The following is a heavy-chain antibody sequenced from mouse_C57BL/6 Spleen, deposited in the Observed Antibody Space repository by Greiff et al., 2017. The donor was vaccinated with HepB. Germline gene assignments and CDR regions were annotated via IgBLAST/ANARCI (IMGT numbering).Heavy chain of an antibody. D-gene: IGHD1-1*01. CDR1: GFNIKDDY. Sequence: EVQLQQSGAELVRPGASVKLSCTASGFNIKDDYMHWVKQRPEQGLEWIGWIDPENGDTEYASKFQGKATITADTSSNTAYLQLSSLTSEDTAVYYCTTGSTTYAMDYWGQGTSVTVSS. CDR3: TTGSTTYAMDY. CDR2: IDPENGDT. J-gene: IGHJ4*01. V-gene: IGHV14-4*01.